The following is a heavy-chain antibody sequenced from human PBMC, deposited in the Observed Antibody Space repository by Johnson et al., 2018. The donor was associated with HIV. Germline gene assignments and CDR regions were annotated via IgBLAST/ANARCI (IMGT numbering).Heavy chain of an antibody. V-gene: IGHV3-23*04. J-gene: IGHJ3*02. CDR2: ISGSGGSN. Sequence: VQLVESGGGLVQPGGSLRLSCAASGFTFSSYAMSWVRQAPGKGLEWVSAISGSGGSNYYADSVKDRFTISRDNAKNSLYLQINSLRAEDTALYYCARGTLTGTTGGFDIWGQGTMVTVSA. D-gene: IGHD1-20*01. CDR1: GFTFSSYA. CDR3: ARGTLTGTTGGFDI.